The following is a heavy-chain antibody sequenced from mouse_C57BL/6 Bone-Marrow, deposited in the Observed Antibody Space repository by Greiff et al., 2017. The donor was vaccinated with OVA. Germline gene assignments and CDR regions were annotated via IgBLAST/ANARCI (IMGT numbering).Heavy chain of an antibody. Sequence: QVQLQQSGPGLVQPSQSLSITCTVSGFSLTSYGVHWVRQPPGKGLEWLGVIWSGGSTDYNAAFISRLSISKDNSKSQVFFKMNSLQADDTAIYYCAKNGHYSNYVDWYFDVWGTGTTVTVSS. CDR1: GFSLTSYG. D-gene: IGHD2-5*01. J-gene: IGHJ1*03. V-gene: IGHV2-4*01. CDR2: IWSGGST. CDR3: AKNGHYSNYVDWYFDV.